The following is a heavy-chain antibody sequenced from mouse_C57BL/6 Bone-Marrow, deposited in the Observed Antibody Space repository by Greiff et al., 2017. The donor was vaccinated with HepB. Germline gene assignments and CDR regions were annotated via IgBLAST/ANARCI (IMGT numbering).Heavy chain of an antibody. CDR2: ISYSGST. CDR1: GYSITSGYD. V-gene: IGHV3-1*01. J-gene: IGHJ3*01. CDR3: ASGGQLRSAWFAY. Sequence: VQLKESGPGMVKPSQSLSLTCTVTGYSITSGYDWHWIRHFPGNKLEWMGYISYSGSTNYNPSLKSRISITHDTSKNHFFLKLNSVTTEDTATYYCASGGQLRSAWFAYWGQGTLVTVSA. D-gene: IGHD3-2*02.